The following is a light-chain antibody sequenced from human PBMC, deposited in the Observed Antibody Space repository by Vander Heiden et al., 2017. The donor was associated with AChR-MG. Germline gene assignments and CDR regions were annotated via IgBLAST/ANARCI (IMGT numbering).Light chain of an antibody. CDR2: GAS. V-gene: IGKV3-15*01. Sequence: IVMTQSPATPPASPGARATLSCRASQSVSSNLAWCQQQPCQTPRLLIYGASTRATGIPARFSGSGCGTEFTLTISSRQSEDFAVYYCQQHSYWPPLTFGGWTKVEIK. CDR3: QQHSYWPPLT. J-gene: IGKJ4*01. CDR1: QSVSSN.